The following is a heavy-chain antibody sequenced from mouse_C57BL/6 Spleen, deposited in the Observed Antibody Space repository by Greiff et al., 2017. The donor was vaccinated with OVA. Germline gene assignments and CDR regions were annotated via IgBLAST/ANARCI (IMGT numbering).Heavy chain of an antibody. CDR3: ARGDYYGSLPGRAY. D-gene: IGHD1-1*01. J-gene: IGHJ3*01. Sequence: QVQLQQPGAELVKPGASVKLSCKASGYTFTSYWMHWVKQRPGQGLEWIGMIHPNSGSTNYNEKFKSKATLTVDKSSSTAYMQLSSLTSEDSAVDYGARGDYYGSLPGRAYWGQGTLVTVSA. V-gene: IGHV1-64*01. CDR1: GYTFTSYW. CDR2: IHPNSGST.